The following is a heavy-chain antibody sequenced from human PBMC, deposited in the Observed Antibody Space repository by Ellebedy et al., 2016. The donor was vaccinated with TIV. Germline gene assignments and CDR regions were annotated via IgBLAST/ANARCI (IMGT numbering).Heavy chain of an antibody. D-gene: IGHD5-24*01. Sequence: GGSLRLSCAASGFTFSDYYMSWIRQAPGKGLEWVSYISSSGSTIYYVDSVKGRFTISRDKAKNSLYLQMNSLRAEDTAVYYCARDTGSRGLQKYFQHWGQGTLVTVSS. CDR2: ISSSGSTI. CDR1: GFTFSDYY. CDR3: ARDTGSRGLQKYFQH. V-gene: IGHV3-11*04. J-gene: IGHJ1*01.